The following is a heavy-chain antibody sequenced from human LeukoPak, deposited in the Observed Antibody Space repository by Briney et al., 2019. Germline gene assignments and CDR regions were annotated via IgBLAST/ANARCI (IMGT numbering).Heavy chain of an antibody. J-gene: IGHJ4*02. D-gene: IGHD3-10*01. CDR1: GFTFSSYA. CDR2: IYPGDSDT. V-gene: IGHV5-51*01. CDR3: ARFYYGSGSPY. Sequence: GGSLRLSCAASGFTFSSYAMSWVRQAPGKGLEWMGIIYPGDSDTRYSPSFQGQVTISADKSISTAYLQWSSLRASDTAIYYCARFYYGSGSPYWGQGSLVTVSS.